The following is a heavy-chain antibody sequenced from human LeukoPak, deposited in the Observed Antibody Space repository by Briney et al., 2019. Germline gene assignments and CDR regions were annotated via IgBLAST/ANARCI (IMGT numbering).Heavy chain of an antibody. J-gene: IGHJ4*02. V-gene: IGHV3-23*01. Sequence: GGSLRLSCAASGFTFSSYAMSWVRQAPGKGLEWVSAISGSGGSTYYADSVKGRFTISRDNSKNTLYLQMNSLRAEDTAVYYCARDPYSSGWFGEFHYWGQGTLVTVSS. D-gene: IGHD6-19*01. CDR2: ISGSGGST. CDR3: ARDPYSSGWFGEFHY. CDR1: GFTFSSYA.